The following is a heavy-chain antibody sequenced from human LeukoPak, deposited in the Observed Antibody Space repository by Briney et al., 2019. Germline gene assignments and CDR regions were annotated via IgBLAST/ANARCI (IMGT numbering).Heavy chain of an antibody. J-gene: IGHJ4*02. CDR2: ISSSSSYT. V-gene: IGHV3-11*06. D-gene: IGHD4-17*01. CDR1: GFTFSDYY. Sequence: PGGSLRLSCAASGFTFSDYYMSWIRQAPGKGLEWVSYISSSSSYTNYADSVKGRFTISRDNAKNSLYLQMNNLRAEDTAVYYCASPYGSFDYWGQGTLVTVSS. CDR3: ASPYGSFDY.